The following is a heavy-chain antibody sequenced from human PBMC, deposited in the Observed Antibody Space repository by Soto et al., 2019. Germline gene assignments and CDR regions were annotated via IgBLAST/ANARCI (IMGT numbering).Heavy chain of an antibody. CDR2: ISYDGNNK. CDR3: AREGCDGGTCYTLVGLRYGMDV. Sequence: QVQLVESGGGVVQPGRSLRLSCAASGFTFSNYAMYWVRQAPGKGLEWVAVISYDGNNKYYADSVKGRFTISRDNSKNTLYLQMNSLRAEDTAVYYCAREGCDGGTCYTLVGLRYGMDVWGQGTTVTVSS. CDR1: GFTFSNYA. V-gene: IGHV3-30-3*01. J-gene: IGHJ6*02. D-gene: IGHD2-15*01.